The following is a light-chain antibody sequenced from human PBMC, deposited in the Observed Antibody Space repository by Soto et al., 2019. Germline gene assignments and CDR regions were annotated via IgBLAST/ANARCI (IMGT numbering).Light chain of an antibody. CDR2: DAS. J-gene: IGKJ4*01. V-gene: IGKV1-13*02. CDR3: LQFNSYPLT. Sequence: AIQLTQSPSPLSASVCDRVTITCRASQGISNSLVWYQQKPGQPPKLLIYDASSLQSGVPSRFSGSGSGTDFTLTISSLQPEDFATYYCLQFNSYPLTFGGGTKVEIK. CDR1: QGISNS.